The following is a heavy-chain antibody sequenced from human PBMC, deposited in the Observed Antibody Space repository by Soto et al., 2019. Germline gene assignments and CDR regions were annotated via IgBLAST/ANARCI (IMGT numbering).Heavy chain of an antibody. CDR1: GASISDDNW. Sequence: QVQLQESGPGLVKPSGTLSLACAVFGASISDDNWWSWVRQPPGKGLEWIGEIYRSGTTNYNSSLESRVTISMDKSRNQISLKLISVAAADSAIYYCARHVGVPGTRGFDYWGQGTLVTVSS. CDR2: IYRSGTT. J-gene: IGHJ4*02. D-gene: IGHD6-19*01. V-gene: IGHV4-4*02. CDR3: ARHVGVPGTRGFDY.